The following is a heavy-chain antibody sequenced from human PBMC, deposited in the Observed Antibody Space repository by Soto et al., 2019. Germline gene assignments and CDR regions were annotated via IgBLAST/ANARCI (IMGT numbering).Heavy chain of an antibody. J-gene: IGHJ5*02. CDR3: ASILRGGVPSAMRSILFDP. CDR2: IIPIFGTA. V-gene: IGHV1-69*13. D-gene: IGHD2-2*01. CDR1: GGTFSSYA. Sequence: GASVKVSCKASGGTFSSYAISWVRQAPGQGLEWMGGIIPIFGTANYAQKFQGRVTITADESTSTAYKKLSSLRSEDTAVYYCASILRGGVPSAMRSILFDPWGQGTLVTVSS.